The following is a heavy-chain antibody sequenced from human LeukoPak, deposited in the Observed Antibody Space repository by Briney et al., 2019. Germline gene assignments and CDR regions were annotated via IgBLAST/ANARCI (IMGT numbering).Heavy chain of an antibody. CDR1: GFSFVSHA. CDR3: AKVRDSGFALWGSFDY. CDR2: SSGSGRTA. Sequence: GGSLRLSCAGSGFSFVSHAMSWVRQAPGKGLEWVAGSSGSGRTAYYADSVEGRFTVSRDLSKSILFLQMNSLGAEDTAVYYCAKVRDSGFALWGSFDYWGQGILVIVSS. J-gene: IGHJ4*02. V-gene: IGHV3-23*01. D-gene: IGHD6-19*01.